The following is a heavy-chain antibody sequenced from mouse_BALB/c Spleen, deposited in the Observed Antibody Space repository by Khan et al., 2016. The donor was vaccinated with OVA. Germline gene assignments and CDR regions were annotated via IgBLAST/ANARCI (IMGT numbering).Heavy chain of an antibody. V-gene: IGHV2-3*01. D-gene: IGHD2-4*01. Sequence: VQLQESGPGLVAPSQSLSITCTVSGFSLTSYGVSWVRQPPGKGLEWLGVIWGDGNTNYHSALMSRLSISKDNSKSQVLLRLHSLQTDDTATYYCANFDCNYYAVDYWGQGTSVTVSS. CDR1: GFSLTSYG. J-gene: IGHJ4*01. CDR3: ANFDCNYYAVDY. CDR2: IWGDGNT.